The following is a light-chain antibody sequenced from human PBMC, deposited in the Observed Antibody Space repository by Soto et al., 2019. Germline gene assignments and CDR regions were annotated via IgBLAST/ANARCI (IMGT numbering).Light chain of an antibody. CDR3: HQYYSPPLT. CDR2: WAS. V-gene: IGKV4-1*01. CDR1: QSVLFSSNSKDF. J-gene: IGKJ4*01. Sequence: DIVLTQSPDSLAVSLGERATINYKSSQSVLFSSNSKDFIAWYQQKPGQSPRLLMYWASTRESGVPDRFSGSGSGTDFTLTISSLQAEDVAVYYCHQYYSPPLTFGGGTEVEIK.